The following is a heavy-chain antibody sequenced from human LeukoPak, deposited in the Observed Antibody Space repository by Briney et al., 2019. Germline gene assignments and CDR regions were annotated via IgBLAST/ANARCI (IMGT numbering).Heavy chain of an antibody. V-gene: IGHV3-74*01. D-gene: IGHD3-10*01. J-gene: IGHJ4*02. Sequence: GGSLRLSCAASGFTFSSYWMHWVRQAPGKGLVWVSRINSDGSGTSYADSVKGRFTISRDNAKNTLYLQMNSPRAEDTAVYYCARDMHDGSGSSSDFDYWGQGTLVTVSS. CDR3: ARDMHDGSGSSSDFDY. CDR1: GFTFSSYW. CDR2: INSDGSGT.